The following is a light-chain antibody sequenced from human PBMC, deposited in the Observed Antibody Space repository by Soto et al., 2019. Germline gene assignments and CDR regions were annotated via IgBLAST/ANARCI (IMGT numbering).Light chain of an antibody. CDR2: KAS. CDR3: QQYNSYSLT. V-gene: IGKV1-5*03. J-gene: IGKJ1*01. CDR1: QSISSW. Sequence: DIQMTQSPSTLSASVGDRVTITCRASQSISSWLAWYQQKPGKDPKLLIYKASSLESGVPSRFSGSGSGTAFTLTISSLQPDDFATYYCQQYNSYSLTFGQGTKVEIK.